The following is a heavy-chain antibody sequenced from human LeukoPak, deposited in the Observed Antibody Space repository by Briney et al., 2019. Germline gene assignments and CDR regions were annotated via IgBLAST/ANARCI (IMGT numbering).Heavy chain of an antibody. J-gene: IGHJ4*02. Sequence: GGSLGLSCAASGFIFSRYGMTWVRQAPGKGLEWVAAISGSGAGTYYADSVKGRFTISRDNFKNTLYLQMNSLRAEDTAIYYCAKVGVEVAGSRGDIECWGQGTLVTVSS. CDR2: ISGSGAGT. CDR3: AKVGVEVAGSRGDIEC. D-gene: IGHD6-19*01. V-gene: IGHV3-23*01. CDR1: GFIFSRYG.